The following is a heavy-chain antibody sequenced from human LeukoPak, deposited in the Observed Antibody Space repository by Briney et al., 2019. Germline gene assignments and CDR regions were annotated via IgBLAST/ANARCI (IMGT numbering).Heavy chain of an antibody. V-gene: IGHV3-21*01. Sequence: GGSLRLSCAASGFTFSSDSMNWVRQAPGKGLEWVSSISSSSSYIYYADSVKGRFTISRDNAKNSLYLQMNSLRAEDTAVYYCARDNQDIVVVPAARPHWGQGTLVTVSS. CDR1: GFTFSSDS. D-gene: IGHD2-2*01. CDR2: ISSSSSYI. CDR3: ARDNQDIVVVPAARPH. J-gene: IGHJ4*02.